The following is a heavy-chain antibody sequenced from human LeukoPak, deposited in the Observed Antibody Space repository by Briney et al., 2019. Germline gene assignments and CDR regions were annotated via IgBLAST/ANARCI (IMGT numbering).Heavy chain of an antibody. CDR1: GFTFSNYA. V-gene: IGHV3-30*01. Sequence: PGKSLRLSCAASGFTFSNYAMHWVRQAPGKGLEWVSLISSGGTYEYYADSVKSRFTISRDNSKNTLYLQLNSLRAEDTAVYYCARDSTYYYDSGSSGPHYFDNWGQGTLVTVSS. CDR3: ARDSTYYYDSGSSGPHYFDN. D-gene: IGHD3-10*01. J-gene: IGHJ4*02. CDR2: ISSGGTYE.